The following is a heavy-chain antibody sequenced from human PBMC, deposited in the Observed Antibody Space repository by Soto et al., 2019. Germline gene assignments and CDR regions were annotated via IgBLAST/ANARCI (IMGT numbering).Heavy chain of an antibody. CDR2: ISSDGTNK. CDR3: APSRSGSVADSFDF. J-gene: IGHJ4*02. D-gene: IGHD3-3*01. V-gene: IGHV3-30*04. Sequence: PGGSLRLSCAASGFTFSRYAIHWVSQAPGKGLECVAVISSDGTNKYYVDSVKGRFTICRDHYRNTLYLLMKGLRQEDAAVYYCAPSRSGSVADSFDFWGQGTLVTVSS. CDR1: GFTFSRYA.